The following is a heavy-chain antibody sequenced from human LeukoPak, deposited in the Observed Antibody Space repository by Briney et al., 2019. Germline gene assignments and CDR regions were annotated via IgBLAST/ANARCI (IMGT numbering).Heavy chain of an antibody. D-gene: IGHD3-22*01. V-gene: IGHV1-18*01. CDR1: GYTFTSYG. CDR2: ISAYNGNT. J-gene: IGHJ4*02. CDR3: ARSRYYYDSSGYPMTYFDY. Sequence: ASVKVSCKASGYTFTSYGISWVRQAPGQGLEWMGWISAYNGNTNYAQKLQGRVTMTTDTSTSTAYMELRSLRSDDTAVYHCARSRYYYDSSGYPMTYFDYWGQGTLVTVSS.